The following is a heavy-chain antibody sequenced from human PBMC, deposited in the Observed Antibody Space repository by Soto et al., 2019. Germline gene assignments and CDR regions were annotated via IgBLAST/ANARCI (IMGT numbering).Heavy chain of an antibody. CDR3: TRAISGGPFDY. D-gene: IGHD2-15*01. CDR1: GFIFSTYS. CDR2: ISRSSDHM. J-gene: IGHJ4*02. V-gene: IGHV3-21*01. Sequence: EVQLVESGGGLVKPGGSLRLSCAASGFIFSTYSMNWVRQTPGKGLEWVSSISRSSDHMYYADSVRGRFTNSRDNAKNSLFLQMNSLRAEDTAVYYCTRAISGGPFDYWGQGALVTVSS.